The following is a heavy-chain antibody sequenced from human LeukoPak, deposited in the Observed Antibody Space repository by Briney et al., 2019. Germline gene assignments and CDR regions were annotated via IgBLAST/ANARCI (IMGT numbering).Heavy chain of an antibody. Sequence: SETLSLTCTVSGASITSFHWSWIRQPAGKGLEWGGRLYASGSTNYSPSLNSRITMSLDPSRNQFSLRLRSVTAADTAVYYCATDSPSKYDFWSGEPPYFEYWGPGALVTVSS. CDR3: ATDSPSKYDFWSGEPPYFEY. CDR1: GASITSFH. V-gene: IGHV4-4*07. CDR2: LYASGST. J-gene: IGHJ4*01. D-gene: IGHD3-3*01.